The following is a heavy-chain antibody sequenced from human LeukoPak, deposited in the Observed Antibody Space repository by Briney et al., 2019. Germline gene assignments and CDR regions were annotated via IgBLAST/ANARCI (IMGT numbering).Heavy chain of an antibody. J-gene: IGHJ6*02. CDR3: ARVLPLSSAYGMDV. CDR2: INHSGST. D-gene: IGHD3-16*01. V-gene: IGHV4-34*01. CDR1: GGSFSGYY. Sequence: PSETLSLTCAVYGGSFSGYYWSWIRQPPGKGLEWIGEINHSGSTNYNPSLKSQVTISADTSKNQVSLNLTSVTAADTAVYYCARVLPLSSAYGMDVWGQGTTVTVSS.